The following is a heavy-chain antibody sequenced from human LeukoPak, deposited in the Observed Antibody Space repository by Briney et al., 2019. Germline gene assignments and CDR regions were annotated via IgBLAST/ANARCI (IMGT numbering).Heavy chain of an antibody. V-gene: IGHV1-24*01. J-gene: IGHJ5*02. CDR3: ATFYCSSTSCPGWFDP. D-gene: IGHD2-2*01. Sequence: GASVTVSFTVSGYTLTELSMHWVRQAPGKGLERMGGFDPEDGETIYAQKFQGRVTMTEDTSTDTAYMELSSLRSEDTAVYYCATFYCSSTSCPGWFDPWGQGTLVTVSS. CDR1: GYTLTELS. CDR2: FDPEDGET.